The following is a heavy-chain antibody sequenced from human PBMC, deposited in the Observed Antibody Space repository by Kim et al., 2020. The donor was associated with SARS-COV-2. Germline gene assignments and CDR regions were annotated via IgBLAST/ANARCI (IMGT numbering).Heavy chain of an antibody. CDR2: IDPSGPHI. D-gene: IGHD6-19*01. CDR3: ARHVFSSGWYNAFDI. CDR1: GYVFTHYW. J-gene: IGHJ3*02. Sequence: GESLKISCQASGYVFTHYWISWVRQMPGKGLEWIGRIDPSGPHINYNPSLQGHVAISGDTSSSTVYLQSTSLRASDSGIYYCARHVFSSGWYNAFDIWGQGTLLTVSS. V-gene: IGHV5-10-1*01.